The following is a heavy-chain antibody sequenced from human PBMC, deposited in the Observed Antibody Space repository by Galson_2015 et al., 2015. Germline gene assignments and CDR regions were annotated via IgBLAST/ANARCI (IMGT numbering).Heavy chain of an antibody. CDR2: ISGSGTYT. J-gene: IGHJ6*03. D-gene: IGHD6-13*01. Sequence: SLRLSCAASGFTFSSYGMSWVRQAPGEGLEWVSSISGSGTYTYDADSVKGRFTISRDNSKNTPYLQMNSLRAEDTAVYYCAKAGVAAAGASSYYLDVWGKGTTVTVSS. V-gene: IGHV3-23*01. CDR3: AKAGVAAAGASSYYLDV. CDR1: GFTFSSYG.